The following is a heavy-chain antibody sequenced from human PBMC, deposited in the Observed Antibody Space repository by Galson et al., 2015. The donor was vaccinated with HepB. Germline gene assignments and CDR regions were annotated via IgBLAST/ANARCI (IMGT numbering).Heavy chain of an antibody. J-gene: IGHJ5*02. CDR3: ARDGMRGYSGYVYGDYVGGWFDP. Sequence: SLRLSCAASGFTFSSYWMHWVRQAPGKGLVWVSRINSDGSSTSYADSVKGRFTISRDNSKNTLYLQMNSLRAEDTAVYYCARDGMRGYSGYVYGDYVGGWFDPWGQGTLVTVSS. V-gene: IGHV3-74*01. CDR2: INSDGSST. D-gene: IGHD5-12*01. CDR1: GFTFSSYW.